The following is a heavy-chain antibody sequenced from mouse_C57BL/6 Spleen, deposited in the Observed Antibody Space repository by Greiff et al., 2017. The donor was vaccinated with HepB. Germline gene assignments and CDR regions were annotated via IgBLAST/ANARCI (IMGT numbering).Heavy chain of an antibody. V-gene: IGHV1-80*01. CDR3: ARCYSNYLAWFAY. Sequence: QVQLQQSGAELVKPGASVKISCKASGYAFSSYWMNWVKQRPGKGLEWIGQIYPGDGDTNYNGKFKGKATLTADKSSSTAYMQLSSLTSEDSAVYFYARCYSNYLAWFAYWGQGTLVTVSA. J-gene: IGHJ3*01. CDR1: GYAFSSYW. D-gene: IGHD2-5*01. CDR2: IYPGDGDT.